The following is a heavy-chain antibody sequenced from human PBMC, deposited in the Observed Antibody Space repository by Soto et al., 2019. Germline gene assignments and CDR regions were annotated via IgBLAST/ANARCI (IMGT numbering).Heavy chain of an antibody. J-gene: IGHJ1*01. D-gene: IGHD1-26*01. CDR2: ITGSGADT. Sequence: QPGGSLRLSCAASGFTFRNYPMTWVCQAPGKGLDWVSTITGSGADTYYPNSVKGRVTISRDNSKNTLYLQINSLRAEDTAIYYYVKGCRLPRAQHSFWAQG. CDR1: GFTFRNYP. V-gene: IGHV3-23*01. CDR3: VKGCRLPRAQHSF.